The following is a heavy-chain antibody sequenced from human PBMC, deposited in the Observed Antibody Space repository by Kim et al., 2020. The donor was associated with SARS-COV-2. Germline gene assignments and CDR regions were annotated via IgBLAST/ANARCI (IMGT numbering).Heavy chain of an antibody. CDR3: ARSRGNLWPQGFDP. V-gene: IGHV7-4-1*02. Sequence: AKGCPGRFVVSLDTSASTAYLQISSLKAEDTAVYYCARSRGNLWPQGFDPWGQGTLVTVSS. D-gene: IGHD3-22*01. J-gene: IGHJ5*02.